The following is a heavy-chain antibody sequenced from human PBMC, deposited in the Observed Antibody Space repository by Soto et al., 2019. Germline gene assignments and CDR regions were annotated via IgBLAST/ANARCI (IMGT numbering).Heavy chain of an antibody. J-gene: IGHJ6*02. CDR3: AREGPRPYYYYGMDV. CDR2: ISTYNGDA. CDR1: GYTFRTSG. Sequence: QAQLEQSGAEVKKPGASVKVSCKSSGYTFRTSGISWVRQAPGQGLEWMGWISTYNGDANYAQRFQGRVTMTTDTSTSTTFMELRSLRSDDTAVYYCAREGPRPYYYYGMDVWGQGTTVTVSS. V-gene: IGHV1-18*01. D-gene: IGHD6-6*01.